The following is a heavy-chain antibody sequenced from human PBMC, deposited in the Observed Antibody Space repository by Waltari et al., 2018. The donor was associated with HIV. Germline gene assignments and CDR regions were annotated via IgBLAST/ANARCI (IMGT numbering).Heavy chain of an antibody. Sequence: EVQLVESGGALVQPGRSLRLSCTASEFTFSDYAMSWVRQAPGRGLEWVGFIRTKPYGGTSEYAASVKGRFIISRDDSQSIAYLQMNSLKTEDTAVYYCTRVGPDSSAFFVVPTFDRWGQGTLVTVSS. V-gene: IGHV3-49*04. D-gene: IGHD3-22*01. J-gene: IGHJ4*02. CDR1: EFTFSDYA. CDR3: TRVGPDSSAFFVVPTFDR. CDR2: IRTKPYGGTS.